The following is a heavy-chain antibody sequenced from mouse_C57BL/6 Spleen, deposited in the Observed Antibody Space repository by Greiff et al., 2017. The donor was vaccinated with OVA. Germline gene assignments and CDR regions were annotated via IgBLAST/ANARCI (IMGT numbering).Heavy chain of an antibody. J-gene: IGHJ2*01. CDR1: GYTFTSYW. CDR3: ARPRFDY. Sequence: VQLQQPGAELVKPGASVKLSCKASGYTFTSYWMQWVKQRPGQGLEWIGEIDPSDGSTNYNQKFKGKATLTVDTSSSTAYMQLSSLTSEDSAVYYCARPRFDYWGQGTTLTVSS. CDR2: IDPSDGST. V-gene: IGHV1-50*01.